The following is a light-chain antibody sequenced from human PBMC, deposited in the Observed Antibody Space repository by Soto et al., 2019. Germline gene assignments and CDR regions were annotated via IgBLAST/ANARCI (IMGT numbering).Light chain of an antibody. CDR1: QSVSTN. CDR3: QQYNNWALT. J-gene: IGKJ4*01. V-gene: IGKV3-15*01. CDR2: GPS. Sequence: EIVMTQSPATLSVSPGETATLSCRASQSVSTNVAWFQQKPGQVPRLLIYGPSTRATGIPAKFSGSGSGAECTLTISYLQSEDFAVYYCQQYNNWALTFGGGTKVEI.